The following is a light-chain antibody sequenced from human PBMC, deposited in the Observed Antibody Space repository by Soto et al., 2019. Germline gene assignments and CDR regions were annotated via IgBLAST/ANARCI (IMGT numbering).Light chain of an antibody. CDR3: QQLTSNPLT. V-gene: IGKV1-9*01. CDR2: AAS. J-gene: IGKJ4*01. Sequence: DLQLTQSPSFLSASVGDRVTNTCRASQGITNSLAWYQQKPGKAPNLLIYAASTLQGGVPSRFSGRGSGTDFTLTISSLQPEDFAIYYCQQLTSNPLTVGGGTKVEIK. CDR1: QGITNS.